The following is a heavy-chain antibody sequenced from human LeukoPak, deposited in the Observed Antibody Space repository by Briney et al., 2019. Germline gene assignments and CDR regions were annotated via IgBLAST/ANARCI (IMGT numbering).Heavy chain of an antibody. D-gene: IGHD3-22*01. CDR1: GGSISSYY. J-gene: IGHJ5*02. CDR3: ARDHYYDSSGLNWFDP. Sequence: PSETLSLTRTVSGGSISSYYWSWIGQPPGKRLEWIGYIYYSGSTNYNPSLKSRVTISVDTSKNQFSLKLSSVTAADTAVYYCARDHYYDSSGLNWFDPWGQGTLLTVSS. CDR2: IYYSGST. V-gene: IGHV4-59*01.